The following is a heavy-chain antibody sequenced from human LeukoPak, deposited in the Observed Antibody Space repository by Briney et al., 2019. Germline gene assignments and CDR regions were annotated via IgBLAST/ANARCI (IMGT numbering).Heavy chain of an antibody. CDR3: ARCKAVAGTTNAFDF. J-gene: IGHJ3*01. Sequence: GESLKISCKGSGYSFTSYWIGWVRQMPGKDLEWMGTIYPGGSDARYSPSFLDQVTISADKSITTAYLQWSSLKASDTAMYYCARCKAVAGTTNAFDFWGQGTMVTVSS. CDR2: IYPGGSDA. D-gene: IGHD6-19*01. CDR1: GYSFTSYW. V-gene: IGHV5-51*01.